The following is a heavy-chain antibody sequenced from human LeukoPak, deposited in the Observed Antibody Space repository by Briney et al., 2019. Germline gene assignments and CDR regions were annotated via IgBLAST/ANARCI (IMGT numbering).Heavy chain of an antibody. J-gene: IGHJ4*02. CDR1: GFTFSRSW. V-gene: IGHV3-7*02. CDR2: IKQDGTSK. D-gene: IGHD2-21*01. CDR3: ARHGDYCFDL. Sequence: GGSLRDSRAASGFTFSRSWMGWVRQAPGKGLEWVANIKQDGTSKYYVDSVMGRFTISRDNAENSVYLQMNSLSAGDTAVYYCARHGDYCFDLWGPGTRVTVSS.